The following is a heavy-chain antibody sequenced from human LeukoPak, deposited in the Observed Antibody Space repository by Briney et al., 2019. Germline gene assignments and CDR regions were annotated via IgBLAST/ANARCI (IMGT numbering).Heavy chain of an antibody. CDR1: GFTFGRYA. CDR3: ARDVVVVVATDSNFDY. V-gene: IGHV3-30*04. Sequence: PGGTLRLSCTASGFTFGRYAMHWLRQAPGKGLEWVAVIAYDGSNKYSADSLKGQGRFTISRDNSKNTLFLEMNSLRPEDTAVYYCARDVVVVVATDSNFDYWGQGTLVTVSS. D-gene: IGHD2-15*01. CDR2: IAYDGSNK. J-gene: IGHJ4*02.